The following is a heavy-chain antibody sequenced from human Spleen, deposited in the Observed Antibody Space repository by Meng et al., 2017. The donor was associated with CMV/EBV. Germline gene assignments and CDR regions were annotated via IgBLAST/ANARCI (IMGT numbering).Heavy chain of an antibody. CDR1: GYTFTSYY. D-gene: IGHD3-10*01. CDR3: ARESDPMIRGGEDFDC. J-gene: IGHJ4*02. Sequence: ASVKVSCKASGYTFTSYYMHWVRQAPGQGLEWMGIINPSGGSTTYAQKFQGRVTMTTDTSTSTVHMELGRLRSDDTAVYYCARESDPMIRGGEDFDCWGQGTLVTVSS. CDR2: INPSGGST. V-gene: IGHV1-46*01.